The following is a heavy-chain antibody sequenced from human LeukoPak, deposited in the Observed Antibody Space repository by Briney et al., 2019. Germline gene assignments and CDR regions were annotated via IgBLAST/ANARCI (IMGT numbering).Heavy chain of an antibody. D-gene: IGHD2-8*01. CDR1: GGSISSSSYY. CDR3: ASVNHCNNGVCTVLDY. CDR2: IYYSGST. J-gene: IGHJ4*02. V-gene: IGHV4-39*01. Sequence: SETLSLTCSVSGGSISSSSYYWGWIRQPPGKGLEWIGSIYYSGSTYYYPSLKSRVTISADTSKNQFSLKLTSLTAADTAVYYCASVNHCNNGVCTVLDYWGQGILVTVSS.